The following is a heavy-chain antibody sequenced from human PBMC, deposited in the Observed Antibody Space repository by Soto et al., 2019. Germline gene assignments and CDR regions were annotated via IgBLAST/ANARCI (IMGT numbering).Heavy chain of an antibody. Sequence: PSETLSLTCAVYGGSFSGDYCTWICKPPGKGLEWIGYIYYSGSTYYNPSLKSRITISVDTSKNQFSLKLSSVTAADTAVYYCARAKLDYSYYGMDVWGQGTTVTVSS. D-gene: IGHD1-7*01. J-gene: IGHJ6*02. V-gene: IGHV4-30-4*08. CDR1: GGSFSGDY. CDR2: IYYSGST. CDR3: ARAKLDYSYYGMDV.